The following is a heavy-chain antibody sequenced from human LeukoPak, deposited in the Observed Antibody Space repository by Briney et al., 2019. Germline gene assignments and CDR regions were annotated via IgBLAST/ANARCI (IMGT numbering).Heavy chain of an antibody. Sequence: PGGSLRLSCAASGFTFSSYWMSWVRQAPGKGLEWISIISGSGGNTYYADSVKGRFTISGDISKNTLYLQMNSLRAEDTAVYYCARLITSETTTYYSVFQYWGQGALVTVSS. CDR1: GFTFSSYW. CDR2: ISGSGGNT. CDR3: ARLITSETTTYYSVFQY. V-gene: IGHV3-23*01. D-gene: IGHD3-10*02. J-gene: IGHJ4*02.